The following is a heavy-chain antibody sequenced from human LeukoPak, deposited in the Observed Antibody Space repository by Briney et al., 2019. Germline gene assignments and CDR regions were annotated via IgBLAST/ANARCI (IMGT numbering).Heavy chain of an antibody. J-gene: IGHJ5*02. CDR1: GGSISSYY. Sequence: SETLSLTCTVSGGSISSYYWSWIRQPPGKGLEWIGYIYYSGSTNYNPSLKSRVTISVDTSKNQFSLKLSSVTAADTAVYCCAREGYCSSTSCYGKSWFDPWGQGTLVTVSS. D-gene: IGHD2-2*01. V-gene: IGHV4-59*01. CDR2: IYYSGST. CDR3: AREGYCSSTSCYGKSWFDP.